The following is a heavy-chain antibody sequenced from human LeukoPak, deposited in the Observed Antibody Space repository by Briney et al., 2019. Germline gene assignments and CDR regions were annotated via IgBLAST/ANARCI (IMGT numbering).Heavy chain of an antibody. CDR2: INHSGST. CDR1: GWSFSGYY. D-gene: IGHD5-24*01. V-gene: IGHV4-34*01. Sequence: PSETLSLTCAGYGWSFSGYYWIWIRQPPGKGLEGIGEINHSGSTNYNPSLKSRVTISVDTSKTQFSLKLSSVTAADTAVYYCARGGRWLQLYFDYWGQGTPVTVSS. CDR3: ARGGRWLQLYFDY. J-gene: IGHJ4*02.